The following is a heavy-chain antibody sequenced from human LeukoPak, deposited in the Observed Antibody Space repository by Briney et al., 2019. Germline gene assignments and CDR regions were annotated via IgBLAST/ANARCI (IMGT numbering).Heavy chain of an antibody. Sequence: GGSLRLSCAASGFTFSSYWMHWVRQAPGKGLVWVSRINSDGNSITYADSVKGRFTISRDNAKNTLYLKMNSLRAEDTAVYYCAREVLRGASCQDYWGQGTLVTVSS. CDR3: AREVLRGASCQDY. D-gene: IGHD2-15*01. CDR2: INSDGNSI. V-gene: IGHV3-74*03. CDR1: GFTFSSYW. J-gene: IGHJ4*02.